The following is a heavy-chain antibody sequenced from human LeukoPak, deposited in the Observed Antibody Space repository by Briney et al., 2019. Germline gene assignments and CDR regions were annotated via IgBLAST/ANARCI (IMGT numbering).Heavy chain of an antibody. CDR1: GFTFSSYW. D-gene: IGHD2-15*01. V-gene: IGHV3-7*01. CDR3: PRPQFFIVVSCLGYVAFKI. Sequence: PGGSLRLSCAASGFTFSSYWMSWVRQAPGKGLEWVANIKQDGSEKYYVDSVKGRFTISRENAKNSLYLQMNSLRAEDTAVYYGPRPQFFIVVSCLGYVAFKIWAQGTRFTFSS. CDR2: IKQDGSEK. J-gene: IGHJ3*02.